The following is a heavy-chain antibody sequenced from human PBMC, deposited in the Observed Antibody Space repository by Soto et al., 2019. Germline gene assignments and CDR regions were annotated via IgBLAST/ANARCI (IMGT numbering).Heavy chain of an antibody. D-gene: IGHD5-12*01. V-gene: IGHV3-23*01. Sequence: EVQLLESGGGLIQPGVSLRPSCAASGFTFSSYAMSWVRQAPGKGLEWVSTISGSGGSTYYADSVKGRYTISRDNSKNTLYLQMNSLRAEDTDVYYFAKNASSDYEGFDYWGQGTMVTVTS. CDR2: ISGSGGST. CDR1: GFTFSSYA. CDR3: AKNASSDYEGFDY. J-gene: IGHJ4*02.